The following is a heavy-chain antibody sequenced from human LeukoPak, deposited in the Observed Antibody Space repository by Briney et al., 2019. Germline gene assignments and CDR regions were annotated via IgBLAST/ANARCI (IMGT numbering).Heavy chain of an antibody. CDR1: GGTFSSYA. V-gene: IGHV1-69*06. J-gene: IGHJ6*04. D-gene: IGHD6-13*01. CDR3: ARVVYNLAAAGPAPALVGEDV. CDR2: IIPIFGTA. Sequence: SVTVSCKASGGTFSSYAISWVRQAPGQGLEWMGGIIPIFGTANYAQKFQGRVTITADKSTSTAYMELSSLRSEDTAVYYCARVVYNLAAAGPAPALVGEDVWGKGTTVTVSS.